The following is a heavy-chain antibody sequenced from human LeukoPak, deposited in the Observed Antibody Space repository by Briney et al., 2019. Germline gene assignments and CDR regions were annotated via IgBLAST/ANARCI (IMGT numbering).Heavy chain of an antibody. V-gene: IGHV1-18*01. J-gene: IGHJ3*01. CDR3: TRGVRALDRKSGSYDAFDV. CDR1: GYSFTSYG. D-gene: IGHD1-26*01. CDR2: ISALNGNT. Sequence: ASVKVSCKSSGYSFTSYGITWVRHAPGQGLEWMVRISALNGNTDYAQKLQGRVTVTTDTSTNTAYMELRGLRSDDTAVYYCTRGVRALDRKSGSYDAFDVWGQGTMVTVSS.